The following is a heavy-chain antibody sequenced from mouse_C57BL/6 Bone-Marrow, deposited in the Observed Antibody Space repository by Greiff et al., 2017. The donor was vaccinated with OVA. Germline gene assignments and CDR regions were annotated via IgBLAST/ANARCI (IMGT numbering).Heavy chain of an antibody. J-gene: IGHJ4*01. V-gene: IGHV1-55*01. CDR1: GYTFTSYW. CDR2: IYPGSGST. CDR3: ARGEGDYAMDY. Sequence: VQLQQPGAELVKPGASVKMSCKASGYTFTSYWITWAKQRPGQGLEWIGDIYPGSGSTNYNEKFKSKATLTVDTSSSTAYMQLSSLTSEDSAVYYCARGEGDYAMDYWGQGTSVTVSS.